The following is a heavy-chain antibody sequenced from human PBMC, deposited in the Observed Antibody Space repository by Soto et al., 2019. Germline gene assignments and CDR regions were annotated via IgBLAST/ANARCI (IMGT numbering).Heavy chain of an antibody. CDR3: THTLWLRPDY. J-gene: IGHJ4*02. D-gene: IGHD5-12*01. V-gene: IGHV2-5*01. Sequence: QITLKESGPTLVKPTQNLTLTCTFSGFSLGTGGVGVGWIRQPPGKALEYLALIYWNDTKRYSPSLESRLTITRDTSKNQVVLTVTNIDPVDTATYYWTHTLWLRPDYWGQGTLVTVSS. CDR2: IYWNDTK. CDR1: GFSLGTGGVG.